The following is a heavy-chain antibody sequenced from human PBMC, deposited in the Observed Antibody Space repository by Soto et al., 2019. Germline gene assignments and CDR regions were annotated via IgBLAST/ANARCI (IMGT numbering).Heavy chain of an antibody. CDR1: GYTFTSYG. CDR3: ARDGDYYYGSGSPGWFDT. V-gene: IGHV1-18*04. Sequence: GASVKVSCKASGYTFTSYGISWVRQAPGQGLEWMGWISAYNGNTNYAQKLQGRVTMTTDTSTSTAYMELRSLRSDDTAVYYCARDGDYYYGSGSPGWFDTWGQGTLVTVSS. J-gene: IGHJ5*02. D-gene: IGHD3-10*01. CDR2: ISAYNGNT.